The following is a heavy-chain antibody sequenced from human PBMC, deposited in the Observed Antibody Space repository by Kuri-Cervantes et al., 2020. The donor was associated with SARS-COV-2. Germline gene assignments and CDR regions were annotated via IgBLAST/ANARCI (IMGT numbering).Heavy chain of an antibody. V-gene: IGHV1-46*01. Sequence: ASVKVSCKASGYTFTGYYMHWVRQAPGQGLEWMGIINPSGGSTSYAQKFQGRVTMTRDTSTSTVYMELSSLRSEGTAVYYCARTPTVTTYYFDYWGQGTLVTVSS. J-gene: IGHJ4*02. CDR3: ARTPTVTTYYFDY. CDR1: GYTFTGYY. CDR2: INPSGGST. D-gene: IGHD4-17*01.